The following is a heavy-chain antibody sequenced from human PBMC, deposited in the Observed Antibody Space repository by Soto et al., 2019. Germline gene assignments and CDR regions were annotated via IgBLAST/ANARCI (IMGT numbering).Heavy chain of an antibody. CDR2: ISYDGSNK. CDR1: GFTFSSYC. J-gene: IGHJ6*02. V-gene: IGHV3-30*18. CDR3: AKAGPGGMDV. Sequence: QVQLVESGGGVVQPGRSLRLSCAASGFTFSSYCMHWVRQAPGKGLEWVAVISYDGSNKYYADSVKGRFTISRDNSKNTLYLQMNSLRAEDTAVYYCAKAGPGGMDVWGQGTTVTVSS.